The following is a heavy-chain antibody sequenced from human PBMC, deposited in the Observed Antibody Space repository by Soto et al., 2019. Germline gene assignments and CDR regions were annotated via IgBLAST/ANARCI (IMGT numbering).Heavy chain of an antibody. Sequence: QVQLVQSGAEVKKPGSSVKVSCKASGGTFSSSAISWVRQAPGQGLEWMGAIIPVFGTAHYAQKFQGRVTITADKPTSTAYIELSRLRYEDTAVYYCARERTERGKDVWGQGTTVTVSS. J-gene: IGHJ6*02. V-gene: IGHV1-69*06. CDR2: IIPVFGTA. CDR1: GGTFSSSA. CDR3: ARERTERGKDV.